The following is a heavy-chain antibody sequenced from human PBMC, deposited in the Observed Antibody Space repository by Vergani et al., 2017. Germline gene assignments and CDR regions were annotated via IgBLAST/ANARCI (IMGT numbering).Heavy chain of an antibody. D-gene: IGHD6-19*01. CDR2: ISSSCSTI. V-gene: IGHV3-48*03. CDR1: GFTFSSYE. J-gene: IGHJ4*02. Sequence: EVQLVESGGGLVQPGGSLRLSCAASGFTFSSYEMNWVRQAPGKGLEWVSYISSSCSTIYYADSVKGRFTISRDNAKNSLYLQMNSLRAEDTAVYYCAGDRAGTSDYWGQGTLVTVSS. CDR3: AGDRAGTSDY.